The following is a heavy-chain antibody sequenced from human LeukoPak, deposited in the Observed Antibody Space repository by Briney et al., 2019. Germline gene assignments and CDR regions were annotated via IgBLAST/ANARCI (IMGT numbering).Heavy chain of an antibody. J-gene: IGHJ6*03. D-gene: IGHD2-2*01. CDR3: ARVGGVVPAAWAYYYYYMDV. V-gene: IGHV4-59*11. CDR2: IYYSGST. Sequence: PSETLSLTCTVSGGSISSHYWSWIRQPPGKGLEWIGYIYYSGSTNYNPSRKSRVTISVDTSKNQFSLKLSSVTAADTAVYYCARVGGVVPAAWAYYYYYMDVWGKGTTVTVSS. CDR1: GGSISSHY.